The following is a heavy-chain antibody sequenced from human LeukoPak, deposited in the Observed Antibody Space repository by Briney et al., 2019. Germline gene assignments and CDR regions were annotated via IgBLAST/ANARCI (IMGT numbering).Heavy chain of an antibody. J-gene: IGHJ4*02. D-gene: IGHD3-22*01. Sequence: SETLSLTCTVSGGSISSSSYYWGWIRQPPGKGLEWIGSIYYSGSTYYNPSLKSRVTISVDTSKNQFSLKLSSVTAADTAVYYCARSSESYDSSGYYSYYFNYWGQGTLVTVSS. CDR3: ARSSESYDSSGYYSYYFNY. CDR2: IYYSGST. V-gene: IGHV4-39*07. CDR1: GGSISSSSYY.